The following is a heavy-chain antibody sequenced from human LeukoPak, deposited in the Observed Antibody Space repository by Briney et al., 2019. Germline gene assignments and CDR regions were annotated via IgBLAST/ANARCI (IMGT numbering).Heavy chain of an antibody. V-gene: IGHV4-38-2*01. CDR1: GYSISSGYY. CDR3: ARVGNNVYDY. J-gene: IGHJ4*02. Sequence: SETLSLTCVVSGYSISSGYYWGWIRQPPGKGLERIGNIYHSGSTFYNPSLKSRVTISVDTSKNQFSLKLSSVTAADTAVYFCARVGNNVYDYWGQGTLVTVSS. CDR2: IYHSGST. D-gene: IGHD1-14*01.